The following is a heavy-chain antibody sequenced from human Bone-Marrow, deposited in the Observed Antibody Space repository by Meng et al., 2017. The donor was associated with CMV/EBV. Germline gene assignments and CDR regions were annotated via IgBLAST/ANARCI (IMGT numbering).Heavy chain of an antibody. CDR1: GYIFTKYG. CDR2: ISAYNGDT. CDR3: ASGISSSLPINYDY. V-gene: IGHV1-18*01. Sequence: ASVKVSCKASGYIFTKYGVNWMRQAPGQGPEWMGWISAYNGDTMYAPKVQGRVTMTTDTSTSTAYMELRGLRSDDTAVYYCASGISSSLPINYDYWGQGTLVTVSS. J-gene: IGHJ4*02. D-gene: IGHD6-6*01.